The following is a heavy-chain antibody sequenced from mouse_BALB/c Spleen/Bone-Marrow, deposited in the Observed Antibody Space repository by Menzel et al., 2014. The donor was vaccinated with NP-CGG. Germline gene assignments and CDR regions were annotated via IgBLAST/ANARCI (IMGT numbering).Heavy chain of an antibody. J-gene: IGHJ3*01. CDR2: ISTYSGNT. CDR1: VYTFTDYA. V-gene: IGHV1-67*01. CDR3: ARSGYGSSYDWFAY. Sequence: QVQLQQSGPELVMPGVSVKISCKDSVYTFTDYAMHWVKHSHAKCLEWIGVISTYSGNTNYNQKFKGKATMTVDKYSSTAYMELARLTSEDSAIYYCARSGYGSSYDWFAYWGQGTLVTVSA. D-gene: IGHD1-1*01.